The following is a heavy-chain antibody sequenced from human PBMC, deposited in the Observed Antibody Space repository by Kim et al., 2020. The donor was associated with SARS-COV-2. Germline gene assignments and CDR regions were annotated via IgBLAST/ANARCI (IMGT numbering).Heavy chain of an antibody. J-gene: IGHJ4*02. CDR1: GYTFTSYY. CDR3: ARVRYDILTGYYAEAVAGLDY. Sequence: GSVKVSCKASGYTFTSYYMHWVRQAPGQGLEWMGIINPSGGSTSYAQKFQGRVTMTRDTSTSTVYMELSSLRSEDTAVYYCARVRYDILTGYYAEAVAGLDYWGQGTLVTVSS. V-gene: IGHV1-46*01. CDR2: INPSGGST. D-gene: IGHD3-9*01.